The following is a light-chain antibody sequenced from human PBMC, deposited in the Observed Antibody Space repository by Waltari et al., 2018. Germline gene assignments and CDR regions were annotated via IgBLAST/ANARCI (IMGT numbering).Light chain of an antibody. CDR1: VSNIGGNY. Sequence: QSVLPQPPSASGTPGQRVTISCSGRVSNIGGNYVYWYHQLPGMAPKLLIYRDDERPSGVPDRFSGSKSGTSASLAISGLRSEDAGDYYCAAWDDSLSGRVFGGGTKLTVL. CDR3: AAWDDSLSGRV. CDR2: RDD. V-gene: IGLV1-47*01. J-gene: IGLJ3*02.